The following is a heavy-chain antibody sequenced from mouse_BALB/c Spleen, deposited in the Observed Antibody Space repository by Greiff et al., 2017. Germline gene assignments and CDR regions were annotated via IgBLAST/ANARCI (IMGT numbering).Heavy chain of an antibody. D-gene: IGHD2-5*01. J-gene: IGHJ2*01. Sequence: EVQLQESGPGLVKPSQSLSLTCSVPGYSIPSGYYWTWIRQFPGNKLEWMGSISYDGSNNYNPSLTNRISITRDTSQNQFFLKLNAVTTEDTATYYGARSSNYGEGGYGGQGTTLTGSA. CDR2: ISYDGSN. CDR1: GYSIPSGYY. V-gene: IGHV3-6*02. CDR3: ARSSNYGEGGY.